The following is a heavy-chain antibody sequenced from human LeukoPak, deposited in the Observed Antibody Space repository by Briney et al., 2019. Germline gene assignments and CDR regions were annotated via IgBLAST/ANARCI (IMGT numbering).Heavy chain of an antibody. D-gene: IGHD3-10*01. V-gene: IGHV5-51*01. CDR3: ARQGTLWFGETNNWFDP. CDR2: IYPGDSDT. J-gene: IGHJ5*02. CDR1: GYSLTSYW. Sequence: GESLKISCKGSGYSLTSYWIGWVRQMPGKGLEWMGIIYPGDSDTRYSPSFQGQVTISADKSISTAYLQWSSLKASDTAMYYCARQGTLWFGETNNWFDPWGQGTLVTVSS.